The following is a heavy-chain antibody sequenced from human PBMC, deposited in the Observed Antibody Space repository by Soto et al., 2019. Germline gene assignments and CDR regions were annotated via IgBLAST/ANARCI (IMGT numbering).Heavy chain of an antibody. CDR3: ARYHYYYCMDV. J-gene: IGHJ6*02. V-gene: IGHV1-8*01. CDR1: GYTYTTYD. CDR2: MNPNSGNR. D-gene: IGHD3-22*01. Sequence: QVQLVQSGAEVRKPGASVKVSCKASGYTYTTYDINRVRQATGQGLEWMGWMNPNSGNRVYAQKFQGRVTMTRNTSINTAYMELTSLTSDDTAVYYCARYHYYYCMDVWGQGTTVTVSS.